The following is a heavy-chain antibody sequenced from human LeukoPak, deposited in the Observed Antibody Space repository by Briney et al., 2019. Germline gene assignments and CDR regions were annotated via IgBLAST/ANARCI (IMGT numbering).Heavy chain of an antibody. CDR3: ARYCSSTSCEMGDY. V-gene: IGHV3-21*01. CDR2: ISSSSTYI. CDR1: GFTFSSYS. Sequence: GGSLRLSCAASGFTFSSYSMNWVRQAPGKGLEWVSSISSSSTYIYYAASVKGRFTISRDNAKNSLYLQMNSLRAEDTAVYYCARYCSSTSCEMGDYWGQGTLVTVSS. D-gene: IGHD2-2*01. J-gene: IGHJ4*02.